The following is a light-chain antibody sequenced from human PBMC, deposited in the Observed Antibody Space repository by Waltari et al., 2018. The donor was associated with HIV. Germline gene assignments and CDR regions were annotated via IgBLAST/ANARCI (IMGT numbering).Light chain of an antibody. J-gene: IGKJ3*01. CDR3: QQYGTSPRVT. V-gene: IGKV3-20*01. Sequence: EIVLTQSPGTLSLSPGERATLSCMTRQSVNSGYLAWFQQKPGKAPRLLIYGASTRATGIPDRFSASGSGTDFTLTISRLEPEDVAVYYCQQYGTSPRVTFGPGTRVDIK. CDR2: GAS. CDR1: QSVNSGY.